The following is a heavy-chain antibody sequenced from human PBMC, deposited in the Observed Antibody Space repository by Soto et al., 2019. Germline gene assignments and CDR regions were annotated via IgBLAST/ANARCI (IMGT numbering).Heavy chain of an antibody. CDR1: GFTFSDYY. J-gene: IGHJ6*03. CDR2: ISSSGSTI. Sequence: GGSLRLSCAASGFTFSDYYMSWIRQAPGKGLEWVSYISSSGSTIYYADSVKGRFTISRDNAKNSLYLQMNSLRAEDTAVYYCATEPEPDYYYYYMDVWGKGTTVTVSS. V-gene: IGHV3-11*01. CDR3: ATEPEPDYYYYYMDV.